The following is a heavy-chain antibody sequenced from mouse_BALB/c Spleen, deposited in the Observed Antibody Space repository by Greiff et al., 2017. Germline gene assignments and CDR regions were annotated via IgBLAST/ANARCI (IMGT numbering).Heavy chain of an antibody. CDR1: GYTFTSYV. CDR3: ATPHYYGYEGDDY. J-gene: IGHJ2*01. CDR2: INPYNDGT. D-gene: IGHD1-2*01. Sequence: EVQLQQSGPELVKPGASVKMSCKASGYTFTSYVMHWVKQKPGQGLEWIGYINPYNDGTKYNEKFKGKATLTSDKSSSTAYMELSSLTSEDSAVYYCATPHYYGYEGDDYWGQGTTLTVSS. V-gene: IGHV1-14*01.